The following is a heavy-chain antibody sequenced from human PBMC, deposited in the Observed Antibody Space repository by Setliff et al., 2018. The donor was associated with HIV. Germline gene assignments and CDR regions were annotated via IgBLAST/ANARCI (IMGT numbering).Heavy chain of an antibody. CDR2: INHSGNT. D-gene: IGHD3-10*01. J-gene: IGHJ4*02. CDR3: ARGLGRGSGTYYNPPGY. Sequence: LSLTCAFSGGSFSGYYWMWIRQSPGEGLEWIGEINHSGNTNYNPPLKSRVTMSGDTSKNQFSLNLTSVTAADTAVYFCARGLGRGSGTYYNPPGYWGPGTLVTVSS. CDR1: GGSFSGYY. V-gene: IGHV4-34*01.